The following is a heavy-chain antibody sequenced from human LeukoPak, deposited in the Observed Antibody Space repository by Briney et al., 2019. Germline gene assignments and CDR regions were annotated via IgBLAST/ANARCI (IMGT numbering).Heavy chain of an antibody. V-gene: IGHV1-2*02. D-gene: IGHD5-24*01. CDR3: AGTCPRDGYNGPCY. J-gene: IGHJ4*02. Sequence: ASVKVSCKASGYTFTDYYIHWLRQAPGQGLESMGWINRNCGGTKSPQKFQGRVTMTRDTSISTVYMELSSLRSDDTAVYYCAGTCPRDGYNGPCYWGQGTLVTVSS. CDR2: INRNCGGT. CDR1: GYTFTDYY.